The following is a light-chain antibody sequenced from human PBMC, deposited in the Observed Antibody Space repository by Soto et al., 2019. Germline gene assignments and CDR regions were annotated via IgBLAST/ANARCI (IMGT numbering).Light chain of an antibody. CDR1: QSVSTN. CDR2: GAF. J-gene: IGKJ1*01. V-gene: IGKV3-20*01. CDR3: QQYGVSPRT. Sequence: EIVLRRSPGTLSLSPGERATLSCRASQSVSTNLAWFQQKPGQTPRLLFNGAFTRATGIPARFTGSGSGTDFSLTISRLEPEDFAVYYCQQYGVSPRTFGQRTKVAI.